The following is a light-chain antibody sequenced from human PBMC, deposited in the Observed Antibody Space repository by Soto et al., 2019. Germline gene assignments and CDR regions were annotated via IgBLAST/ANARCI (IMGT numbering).Light chain of an antibody. V-gene: IGLV1-47*01. J-gene: IGLJ2*01. CDR2: RNN. CDR3: AAWDDSLV. Sequence: QLVLTQPPSASGTPGQRVTISCSGSSSNIGSNYIYWYQQLPGTAPKLLIYRNNQRPSGVPDRFCGSKSGTSASLAISGLRSEDEADYYCAAWDDSLVFGGGTKVTVL. CDR1: SSNIGSNY.